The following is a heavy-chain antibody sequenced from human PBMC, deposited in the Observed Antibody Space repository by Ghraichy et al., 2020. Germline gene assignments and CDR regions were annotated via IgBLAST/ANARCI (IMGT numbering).Heavy chain of an antibody. CDR1: GFTFSSYA. D-gene: IGHD1-26*01. V-gene: IGHV3-23*01. J-gene: IGHJ4*02. CDR3: AKTPYHSYSGRQPFDY. Sequence: GGSLRLSCAASGFTFSSYAMSWVRQAPGKGLEWVSAISGSGGSTYYADSVKGRFTISRDNSKNTLYLQMNSLRAEDTAVYYCAKTPYHSYSGRQPFDYWGQGTLVTVSS. CDR2: ISGSGGST.